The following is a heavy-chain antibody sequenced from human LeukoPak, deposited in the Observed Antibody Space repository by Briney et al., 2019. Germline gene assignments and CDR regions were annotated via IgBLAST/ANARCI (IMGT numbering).Heavy chain of an antibody. Sequence: SETLSLTCAVYGGSFSGYYWSWIRQPPGKGLEWIGEINHSGSTNYNPSLKSRVTISVDTSKNQFSLELSSVTAADTAVYYCARERLAMVRGVIPKEAWGSFDPWGQGTLVTVSS. D-gene: IGHD3-10*01. J-gene: IGHJ5*02. CDR1: GGSFSGYY. CDR3: ARERLAMVRGVIPKEAWGSFDP. V-gene: IGHV4-34*01. CDR2: INHSGST.